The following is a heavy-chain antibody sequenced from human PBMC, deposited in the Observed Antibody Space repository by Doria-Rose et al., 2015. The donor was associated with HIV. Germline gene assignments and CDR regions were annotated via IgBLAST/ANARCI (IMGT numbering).Heavy chain of an antibody. V-gene: IGHV3-21*01. CDR1: GFTFSSYS. J-gene: IGHJ4*02. CDR3: AREGGYCFGDTCRYFDY. CDR2: FSSSRGSYI. Sequence: GGSLRLSCAASGFTFSSYSMNWVRQAPGKGLEWVSSFSSSRGSYIYYADSVKGRFTISRDNAEDSLYLQMNSLRAEDTAVYYCAREGGYCFGDTCRYFDYWGRGTLVTVSS. D-gene: IGHD2-15*01.